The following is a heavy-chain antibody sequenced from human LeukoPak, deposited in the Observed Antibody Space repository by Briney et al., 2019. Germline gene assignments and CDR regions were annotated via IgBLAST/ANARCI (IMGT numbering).Heavy chain of an antibody. CDR2: MYTGGSTI. CDR1: GITFNDSY. J-gene: IGHJ3*02. CDR3: AKQPFWSAYSGAFDI. D-gene: IGHD3-3*02. Sequence: GGSLRLSCAASGITFNDSYMSWIRQAPGKGLEWISFMYTGGSTIYYADSVKGRFTISRDNAKSSLHLQMNSLRAEDTAVYYCAKQPFWSAYSGAFDIWGLGTVVTVSS. V-gene: IGHV3-11*01.